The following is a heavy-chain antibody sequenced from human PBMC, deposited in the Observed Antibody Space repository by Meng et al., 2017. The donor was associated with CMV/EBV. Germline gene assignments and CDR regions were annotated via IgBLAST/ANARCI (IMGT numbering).Heavy chain of an antibody. J-gene: IGHJ6*02. D-gene: IGHD6-6*01. Sequence: GESLKISCAASGFTFSNAWMSWVRQAPGKGLEWAGRIKSKTDGGTTDYAAPVKGRFTISRDDSKNTLYLQMNSLKTEDTAVYYCTTRTSSSDPYYYYGMDVWGQGTTVTVSS. CDR2: IKSKTDGGTT. CDR1: GFTFSNAW. CDR3: TTRTSSSDPYYYYGMDV. V-gene: IGHV3-15*01.